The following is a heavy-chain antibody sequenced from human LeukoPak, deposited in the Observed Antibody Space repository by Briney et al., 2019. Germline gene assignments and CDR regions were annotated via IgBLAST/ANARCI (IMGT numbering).Heavy chain of an antibody. D-gene: IGHD3-10*02. CDR2: IYPGDSDT. J-gene: IGHJ4*02. V-gene: IGHV5-51*01. CDR3: ARLLRVFGEFRGFDY. Sequence: GESLKISCKGSGYSFTSYWIGWVRQMPGKGLEWMGIIYPGDSDTKYSPSFQGQVTISADKSISTAYLQWSSLKASDTAMYYCARLLRVFGEFRGFDYWGQGTLVTVSS. CDR1: GYSFTSYW.